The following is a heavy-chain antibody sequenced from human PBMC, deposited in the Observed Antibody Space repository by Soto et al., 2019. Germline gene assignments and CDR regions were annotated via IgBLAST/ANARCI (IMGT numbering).Heavy chain of an antibody. V-gene: IGHV4-59*01. CDR1: GASISSYY. J-gene: IGHJ5*02. CDR3: AGRAVAVDALRDETWFDP. Sequence: QVQLQESGPGLVKPSETLSLTCTVSGASISSYYWNWIRQSPGKGLEWIGRIYYNGNTKYNPFLRRRLNIAVTTSKNHFSLELNSVTAAHTAVDFCAGRAVAVDALRDETWFDPWGQGTLVSVSS. CDR2: IYYNGNT. D-gene: IGHD2-8*02.